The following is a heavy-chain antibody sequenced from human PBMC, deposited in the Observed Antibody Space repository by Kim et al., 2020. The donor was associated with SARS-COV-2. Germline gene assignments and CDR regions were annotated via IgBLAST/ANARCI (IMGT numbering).Heavy chain of an antibody. D-gene: IGHD6-13*01. Sequence: ASVKVSCKASGYTFTGYYMHWVRQAPGQGLEWMGWINPNSGGTNYAQKFQGWVTMTRDTSISTAYMELSRLRSDDTAVYYCARNLAADMNDTPREESYYYYGMDVWGQGTTVTVSS. V-gene: IGHV1-2*04. CDR3: ARNLAADMNDTPREESYYYYGMDV. J-gene: IGHJ6*02. CDR1: GYTFTGYY. CDR2: INPNSGGT.